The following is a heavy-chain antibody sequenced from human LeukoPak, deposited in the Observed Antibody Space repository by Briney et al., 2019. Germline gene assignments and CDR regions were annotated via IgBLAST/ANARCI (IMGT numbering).Heavy chain of an antibody. Sequence: ASVKVSCKASGYTFTGYYIHWVRQAPGQGLEWMGWINPNSGGSKYAQKFQGRVSMTGDTSISTAYMELSRLRSDDTAVYYCARTLVVINDAFDIWGQGTMVTVSS. D-gene: IGHD3-22*01. V-gene: IGHV1-2*02. CDR2: INPNSGGS. J-gene: IGHJ3*02. CDR1: GYTFTGYY. CDR3: ARTLVVINDAFDI.